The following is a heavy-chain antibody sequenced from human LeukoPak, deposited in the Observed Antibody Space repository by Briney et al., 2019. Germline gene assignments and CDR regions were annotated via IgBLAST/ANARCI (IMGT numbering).Heavy chain of an antibody. Sequence: GESLKISCKGSGYSFTTYWIGWVRKMPGKGLEWLGIIYLGDSDTRYSPSFQGQVTISADKSISTAYLQWSSLKASDTAMYYRARLSILTAAYYYMDVWGKGTTVTISS. D-gene: IGHD3-9*01. CDR1: GYSFTTYW. J-gene: IGHJ6*03. CDR3: ARLSILTAAYYYMDV. V-gene: IGHV5-51*01. CDR2: IYLGDSDT.